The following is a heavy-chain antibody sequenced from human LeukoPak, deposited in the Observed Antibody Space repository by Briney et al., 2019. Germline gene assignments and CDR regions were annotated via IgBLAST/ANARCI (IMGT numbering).Heavy chain of an antibody. D-gene: IGHD1-7*01. J-gene: IGHJ6*03. CDR3: ARALTETSFYYMDV. V-gene: IGHV1-2*02. CDR2: INPNSGGT. CDR1: GYTFIGYC. Sequence: ASVMVSCKASGYTFIGYCIHWVRQAPGLGLEWMGWINPNSGGTSSAQKFQGRLTMTRDTSISTAYMEVTTLRSDDTAVYYCARALTETSFYYMDVWGKGTTVTVSS.